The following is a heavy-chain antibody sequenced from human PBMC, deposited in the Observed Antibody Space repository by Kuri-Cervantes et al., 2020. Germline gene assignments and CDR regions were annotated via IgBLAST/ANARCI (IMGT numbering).Heavy chain of an antibody. CDR1: GGSISSYY. V-gene: IGHV4-59*01. CDR3: ARETAATGYPFDY. Sequence: SETLSLTCTVSGGSISSYYWSWIRQPPGKGLEWIGYIYYSGSTNYNPSLESRVTISVDTSKNQFSLNLSSVTAADTAVYYCARETAATGYPFDYWGQGVLVTVSS. D-gene: IGHD6-13*01. CDR2: IYYSGST. J-gene: IGHJ4*02.